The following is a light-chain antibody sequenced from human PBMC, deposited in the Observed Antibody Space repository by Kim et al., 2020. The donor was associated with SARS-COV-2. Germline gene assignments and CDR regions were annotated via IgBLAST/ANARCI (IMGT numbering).Light chain of an antibody. J-gene: IGLJ3*02. CDR1: SLRSYY. CDR2: GTN. V-gene: IGLV3-19*01. Sequence: SSELTQDPAVSVALGQTVRITCQGDSLRSYYASWYQQKPGQAPVLVIYGTNNRPSGIPDRFSGSSSGNTASLTITGAQAEDEADYYCNSRDSSGNHWVFG. CDR3: NSRDSSGNHWV.